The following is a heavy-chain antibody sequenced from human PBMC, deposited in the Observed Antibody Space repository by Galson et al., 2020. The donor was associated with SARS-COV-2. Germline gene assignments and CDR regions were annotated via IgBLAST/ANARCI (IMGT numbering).Heavy chain of an antibody. Sequence: AGSLRLSCAPSGFTFSDYYMSWIRQAPGKGLEWVSYISNSSSYTNYADSVKGRFTISRDNAKNSLYLQMNSLRAEDTVVYYCARERFVVVPSAMAWFDPWGQGTLVTVSS. CDR1: GFTFSDYY. CDR2: ISNSSSYT. CDR3: ARERFVVVPSAMAWFDP. J-gene: IGHJ5*02. V-gene: IGHV3-11*05. D-gene: IGHD2-2*01.